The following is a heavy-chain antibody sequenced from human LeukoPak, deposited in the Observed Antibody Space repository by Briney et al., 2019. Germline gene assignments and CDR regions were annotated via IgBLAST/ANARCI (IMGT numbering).Heavy chain of an antibody. D-gene: IGHD6-13*01. J-gene: IGHJ4*02. Sequence: SETLSLTCAVYGGSFSGYYWSGIRQPPGEGLEWIGEINHSGSTNYNPTLKSRVTISVGTSKNQSSLKLSSVAAAETAVYYCARVSYLTGSSIEYYFDYWGQGTLVTVSS. V-gene: IGHV4-34*01. CDR2: INHSGST. CDR3: ARVSYLTGSSIEYYFDY. CDR1: GGSFSGYY.